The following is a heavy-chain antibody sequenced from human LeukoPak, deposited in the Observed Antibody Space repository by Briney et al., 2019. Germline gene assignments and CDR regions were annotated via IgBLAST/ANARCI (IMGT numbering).Heavy chain of an antibody. CDR1: GFTFDDYD. D-gene: IGHD3-22*01. V-gene: IGHV3-20*04. J-gene: IGHJ4*02. CDR3: ARAGHYYDSSGYFIDY. CDR2: INWNGGST. Sequence: RAGGSLRLSCAASGFTFDDYDMSWVRQAPGKGLEWVSGINWNGGSTGYADSVKGRFTISRDNAKNSLCLQMNSLRAEDTALYYCARAGHYYDSSGYFIDYWGQGTLVTVSS.